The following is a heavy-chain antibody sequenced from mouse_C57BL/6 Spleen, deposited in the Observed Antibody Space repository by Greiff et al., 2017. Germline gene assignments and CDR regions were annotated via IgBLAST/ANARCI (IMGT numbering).Heavy chain of an antibody. CDR3: TRKGTAQATGFDY. Sequence: QVQLQQSGAELVRPGASVTLSCKASGYTFTDYEMHWVKQTPVHGLEWIGAIDPETGGTAYNQKFKGKDILTADKSSSTAYMELRSLTSADSAVYYCTRKGTAQATGFDYWGQGTTLTVSS. CDR2: IDPETGGT. V-gene: IGHV1-15*01. CDR1: GYTFTDYE. D-gene: IGHD3-2*02. J-gene: IGHJ2*01.